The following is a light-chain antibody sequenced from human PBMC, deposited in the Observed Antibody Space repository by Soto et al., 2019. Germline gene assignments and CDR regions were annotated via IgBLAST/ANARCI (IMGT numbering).Light chain of an antibody. CDR2: DAS. CDR1: QSIRTY. CDR3: QQSFASLRT. V-gene: IGKV1-39*01. J-gene: IGKJ1*01. Sequence: DIQMTQSPSSLSASVGDRVTITCRASQSIRTYLNWFQQRPGKAPKLLIYDASTLQGGVPSRFSGSGSGTDFTLTISSLQSEDFATYYCQQSFASLRTFGQGTTVEI.